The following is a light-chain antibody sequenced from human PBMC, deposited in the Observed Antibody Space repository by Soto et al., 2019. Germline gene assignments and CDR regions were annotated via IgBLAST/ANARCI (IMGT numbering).Light chain of an antibody. Sequence: EMVLTQSPGTLSLSPGERATLSCRASQSVSSSYLAWYLQKPGQAPRLLIYGASSRATGISDRFSGSGSGTDFTLTISRLEPEDFAVYYCQQYGSSPLTFGPRTKVDIK. CDR3: QQYGSSPLT. CDR1: QSVSSSY. V-gene: IGKV3-20*01. CDR2: GAS. J-gene: IGKJ3*01.